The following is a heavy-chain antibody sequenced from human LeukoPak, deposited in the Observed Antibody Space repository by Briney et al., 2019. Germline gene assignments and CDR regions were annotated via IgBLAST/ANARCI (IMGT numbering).Heavy chain of an antibody. CDR3: ARSGILDFGY. J-gene: IGHJ4*02. CDR1: GFTFSSYA. CDR2: ISSSVSTI. Sequence: PGGSLRLSCAASGFTFSSYAMNWVRQAPGKGLEWVSYISSSVSTIYYADVVKGRFTIYSDNAKNPLYVQVNGLGAEYTAVYYCARSGILDFGYWGQGTLVTVST. V-gene: IGHV3-48*03. D-gene: IGHD6-13*01.